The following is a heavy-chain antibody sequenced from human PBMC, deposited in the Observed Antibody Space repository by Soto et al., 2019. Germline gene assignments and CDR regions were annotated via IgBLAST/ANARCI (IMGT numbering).Heavy chain of an antibody. J-gene: IGHJ4*02. CDR2: IYYSGST. Sequence: SETLSLTCTVSGGSISSYYWNWIRQPPGKGLEWIGYIYYSGSTNYNPSLKSRVTISVDTSKNQFSLRLSSVTAADTAVYYCATRTAVAGHYYFDYWGQGTLVTVSS. CDR1: GGSISSYY. V-gene: IGHV4-59*01. D-gene: IGHD6-19*01. CDR3: ATRTAVAGHYYFDY.